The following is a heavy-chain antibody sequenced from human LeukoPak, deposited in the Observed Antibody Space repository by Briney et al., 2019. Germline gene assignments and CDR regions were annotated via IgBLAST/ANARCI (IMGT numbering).Heavy chain of an antibody. J-gene: IGHJ4*02. CDR2: ITSSSTNI. CDR3: ATSGNYYLKY. CDR1: GFTFSTYN. Sequence: TGGSLRLSCVASGFTFSTYNMNWVRQAPGKGLEWVSHITSSSTNIYYADSVKGRFTISRDNAKNALSLQMNSLRDEDTAVYYCATSGNYYLKYWGQGTLVTVSS. V-gene: IGHV3-48*02. D-gene: IGHD1-26*01.